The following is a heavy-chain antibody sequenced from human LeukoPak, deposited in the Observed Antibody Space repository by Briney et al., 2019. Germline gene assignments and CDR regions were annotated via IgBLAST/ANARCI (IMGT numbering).Heavy chain of an antibody. Sequence: SETLSLTCTVSGGSISSYYWSWVRQPAGKGLEWIGRIYTSGSNNYNPSLKSRVTMSVDTSKNQFSLKLSSVTVADTAMYYCARDNEVAARSFDPWGQGTLVTVSS. CDR3: ARDNEVAARSFDP. CDR1: GGSISSYY. D-gene: IGHD6-6*01. J-gene: IGHJ5*02. V-gene: IGHV4-4*07. CDR2: IYTSGSN.